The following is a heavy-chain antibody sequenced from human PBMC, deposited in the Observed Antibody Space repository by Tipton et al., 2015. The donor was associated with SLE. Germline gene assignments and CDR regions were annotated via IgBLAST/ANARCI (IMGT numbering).Heavy chain of an antibody. CDR2: IYYNGIT. Sequence: TLSLTCTVSGASISSSGYYWGWIRQPPGKGLEWIGSIYYNGITYYNPSLESRLTISIDTSKNQFSLNLSSVTAADTAVYYCARGLGRFDYWGQGILVTVSS. D-gene: IGHD5-12*01. J-gene: IGHJ4*02. V-gene: IGHV4-39*07. CDR1: GASISSSGYY. CDR3: ARGLGRFDY.